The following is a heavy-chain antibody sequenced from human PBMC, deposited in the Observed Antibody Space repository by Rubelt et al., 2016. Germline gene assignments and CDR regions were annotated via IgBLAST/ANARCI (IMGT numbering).Heavy chain of an antibody. CDR2: IWYDGGNK. V-gene: IGHV3-33*01. D-gene: IGHD1-7*01. J-gene: IGHJ3*02. CDR3: ARENWDYGRGAFDI. Sequence: GRSLRLSCAASGFTFSNYGMHWVRQAPGKGLEWVAIIWYDGGNKYYADSVKGRFTISRDNSKDALSVQMNSLGAEDTAMYYCARENWDYGRGAFDIWGQGTMVTVSS. CDR1: GFTFSNYG.